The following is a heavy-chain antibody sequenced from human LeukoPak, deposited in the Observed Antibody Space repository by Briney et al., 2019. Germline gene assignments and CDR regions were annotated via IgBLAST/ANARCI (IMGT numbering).Heavy chain of an antibody. J-gene: IGHJ3*02. CDR1: GFTFSSYW. V-gene: IGHV3-74*01. Sequence: GGSLRLSCAASGFTFSSYWMHWVRQAPGKGLVWVSRINTDGSSTTYADSVKGRFTISRDNAKNTLFLQVNSLRAEDTAVYYCAKDGLEWAFDIWGQGTMVTVSS. D-gene: IGHD3-3*01. CDR2: INTDGSST. CDR3: AKDGLEWAFDI.